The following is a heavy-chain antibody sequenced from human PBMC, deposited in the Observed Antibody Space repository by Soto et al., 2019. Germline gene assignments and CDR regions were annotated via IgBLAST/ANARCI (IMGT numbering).Heavy chain of an antibody. J-gene: IGHJ4*02. D-gene: IGHD2-21*02. CDR3: VRDLLGSGGDIDY. CDR1: GFIFSSVG. V-gene: IGHV3-33*01. Sequence: PGGSLRLSCAASGFIFSSVGIHWVCLAPGQWLEWVGHRWYDGSNTYYEDSVKGRFTISRDNSRNTVYLQMNSLRAEDTAVYHCVRDLLGSGGDIDYWGQGTPVTVSS. CDR2: RWYDGSNT.